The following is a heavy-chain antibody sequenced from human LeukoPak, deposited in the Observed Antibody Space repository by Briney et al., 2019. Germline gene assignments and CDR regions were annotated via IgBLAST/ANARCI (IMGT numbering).Heavy chain of an antibody. CDR2: ISSDGGST. CDR1: GFTFSDYA. D-gene: IGHD2-21*02. J-gene: IGHJ6*03. V-gene: IGHV3-64*01. Sequence: GGSLRLSCAASGFTFSDYAMHWVRQAPGKGLEYVSAISSDGGSTYYANSVEGRFTISRDNSKNTLYLQMGCLRAEDMAVFYCARDALAYCGGDCGRYMDVWGKGTTVTVSS. CDR3: ARDALAYCGGDCGRYMDV.